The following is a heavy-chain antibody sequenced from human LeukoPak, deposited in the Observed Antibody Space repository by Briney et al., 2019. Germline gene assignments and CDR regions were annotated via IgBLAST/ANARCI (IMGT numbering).Heavy chain of an antibody. CDR1: GFIFRNYA. CDR3: ARHSEYGTSWFDY. D-gene: IGHD6-13*01. V-gene: IGHV3-23*01. CDR2: ISGAGDNT. J-gene: IGHJ4*02. Sequence: GGSLRLSCTASGFIFRNYAMSWVRQAPGKGLEWVSTISGAGDNTNNADSVTGRFTISRDNSKNTLNLQMNSLRVEDTAVYYCARHSEYGTSWFDYWGQGTPVTVSS.